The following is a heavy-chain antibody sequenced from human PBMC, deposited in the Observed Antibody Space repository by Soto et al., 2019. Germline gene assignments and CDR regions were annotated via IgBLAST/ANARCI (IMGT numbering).Heavy chain of an antibody. CDR2: IYHSGST. Sequence: QLQLQESGSGLVKPSQTLSLTCAVSGGSISSGGYSWSWIRQPPGKGLEWIGYIYHSGSTYYNPSLNRRVTISVDRSKNQFSLQLSSVTAADTAVYYCARENNVLPGGYFDYWGQGTLVTVSS. CDR1: GGSISSGGYS. V-gene: IGHV4-30-2*01. D-gene: IGHD3-10*01. J-gene: IGHJ4*02. CDR3: ARENNVLPGGYFDY.